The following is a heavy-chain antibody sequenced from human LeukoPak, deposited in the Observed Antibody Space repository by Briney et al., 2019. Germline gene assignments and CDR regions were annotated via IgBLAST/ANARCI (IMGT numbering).Heavy chain of an antibody. V-gene: IGHV7-4-1*02. J-gene: IGHJ4*02. CDR1: GYTFTSFA. CDR2: INTNTGNP. D-gene: IGHD5-24*01. CDR3: ARERRDGYKYYFDY. Sequence: ASVKVSCKASGYTFTSFAMNWVRQAPGQGLEWMGWINTNTGNPTYAQGFTGRFVFSLDTSVSTAYLQISSLKAEDTAVYYCARERRDGYKYYFDYWGQGTLVTVSS.